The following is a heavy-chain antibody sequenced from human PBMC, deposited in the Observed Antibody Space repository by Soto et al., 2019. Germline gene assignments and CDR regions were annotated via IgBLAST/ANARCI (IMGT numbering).Heavy chain of an antibody. CDR1: DDSIRSSDYY. CDR2: VQYSRNT. CDR3: VRDVTEFFPPGYGM. D-gene: IGHD1-1*01. V-gene: IGHV4-30-4*08. Sequence: SETLSLTCTVSDDSIRSSDYYCSWIRQAPGQGLEWIGYVQYSRNTYYNPSLNNRVVISLDTSKKQCSLSLTSVTAADTAVYYCVRDVTEFFPPGYGM. J-gene: IGHJ6*01.